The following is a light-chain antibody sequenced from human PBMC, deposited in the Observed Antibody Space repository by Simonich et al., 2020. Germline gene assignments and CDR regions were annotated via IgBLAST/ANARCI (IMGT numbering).Light chain of an antibody. J-gene: IGLJ2*01. Sequence: NFMLTQPHSVSESPGKTVTISCTRSSGSIASNYVQWYQQRPGSAPTTVIYEDNQRPSGVPGRVSGAIDSSSNAASLTISGLKTEDEADYYCQSYDSSNHRGVFGGGTKLTVL. CDR2: EDN. V-gene: IGLV6-57*03. CDR3: QSYDSSNHRGV. CDR1: SGSIASNY.